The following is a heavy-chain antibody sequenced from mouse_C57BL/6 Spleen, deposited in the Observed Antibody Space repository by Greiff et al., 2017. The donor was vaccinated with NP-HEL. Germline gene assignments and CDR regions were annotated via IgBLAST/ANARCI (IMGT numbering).Heavy chain of an antibody. Sequence: VQLQQSGTELVKPGASVKLSCKASGYTFTSYWMHWVRQRPGQGLEWIGNINPSNGGTNYNEKFKSKATLTVDKSSSTAYMQLRRLTSEDSAVYYCARNGYYGAMDYWGQGTSVTVSS. J-gene: IGHJ4*01. D-gene: IGHD2-3*01. CDR2: INPSNGGT. CDR3: ARNGYYGAMDY. CDR1: GYTFTSYW. V-gene: IGHV1-53*01.